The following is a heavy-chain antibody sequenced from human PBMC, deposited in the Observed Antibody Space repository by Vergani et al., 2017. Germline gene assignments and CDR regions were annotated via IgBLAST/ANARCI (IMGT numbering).Heavy chain of an antibody. V-gene: IGHV2-26*01. CDR3: ARILVPRTVAGFLSCFDP. Sequence: QVTLKESGPVLVKPTETLTLTCTVSGFSLSNARMGVSWIRQPPGKALEWLAHIFSNDEKSYSTSLESRLTISKDTSKSQVVLTMTNMYPVDTATYYFARILVPRTVAGFLSCFDPWGQGTLVTVSS. D-gene: IGHD6-19*01. J-gene: IGHJ5*02. CDR2: IFSNDEK. CDR1: GFSLSNARMG.